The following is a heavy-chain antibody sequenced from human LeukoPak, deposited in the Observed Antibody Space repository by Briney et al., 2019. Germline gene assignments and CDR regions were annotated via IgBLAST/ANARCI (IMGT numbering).Heavy chain of an antibody. Sequence: EASVKVSCKASGGTFSSYAISWVRQAPGQGLEWMGGIIPIFGTANYAQKFQGRVTITADESTSTAYMELSSLRSEDTAVYYCAREKGVVVVPAAIRGYAFDIWGQGTMVTVSS. J-gene: IGHJ3*02. D-gene: IGHD2-2*02. CDR1: GGTFSSYA. CDR3: AREKGVVVVPAAIRGYAFDI. CDR2: IIPIFGTA. V-gene: IGHV1-69*13.